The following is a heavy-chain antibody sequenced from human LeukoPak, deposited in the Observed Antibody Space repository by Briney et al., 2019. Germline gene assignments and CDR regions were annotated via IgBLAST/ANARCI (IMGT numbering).Heavy chain of an antibody. D-gene: IGHD2-15*01. J-gene: IGHJ6*02. CDR1: GFTFSSYT. V-gene: IGHV3-30-3*01. CDR3: ARDRGGPRHCSGGSCYGYYYYGMDV. CDR2: ISYDGSNE. Sequence: PGGSLRLSCAASGFTFSSYTMHWVRQPPGKGLEWVAVISYDGSNEYYTDSVKGRFTISRDNSKNTLYLQMNSLRAEDTAVYYCARDRGGPRHCSGGSCYGYYYYGMDVWGQGTTVTVSS.